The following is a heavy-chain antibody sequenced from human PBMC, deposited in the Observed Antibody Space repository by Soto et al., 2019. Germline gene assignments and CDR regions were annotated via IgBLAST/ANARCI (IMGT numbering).Heavy chain of an antibody. D-gene: IGHD6-19*01. Sequence: PGGSLRLSCAASGFSFIDYYMSWIRQAPGKGLEWISYISSRDGTMDYADSVKGRFTISRDNAKNTLFLQMNRLRADDTAVYFCAKSLVTPSDAFDLWGRGTLVTVSS. CDR2: ISSRDGTM. J-gene: IGHJ3*01. CDR3: AKSLVTPSDAFDL. V-gene: IGHV3-11*01. CDR1: GFSFIDYY.